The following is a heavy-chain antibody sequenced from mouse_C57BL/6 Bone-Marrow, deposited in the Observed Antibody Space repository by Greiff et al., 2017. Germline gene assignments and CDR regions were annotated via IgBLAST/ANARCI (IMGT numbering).Heavy chain of an antibody. Sequence: EVQLQQSGPVLVKPGASVKMSCKASGYTFTDYYMNWVKQSHGKSLEWIGLINPYNGGTSYNQKFKGKATLTVDKSSSTAYMELNSLTSEDSAVYYCARDRRLYAMDYWGQGTSVTVSS. V-gene: IGHV1-19*01. CDR1: GYTFTDYY. J-gene: IGHJ4*01. CDR2: INPYNGGT. CDR3: ARDRRLYAMDY.